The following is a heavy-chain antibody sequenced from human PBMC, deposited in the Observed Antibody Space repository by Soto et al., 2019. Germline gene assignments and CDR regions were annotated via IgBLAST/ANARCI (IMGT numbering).Heavy chain of an antibody. Sequence: QVQLQESGPGLVKPSQTLSLTCTVSGGSISSGGYYWSWIRQHPGKGLEWIGSIYYSGSTYYNSSLKGRLTMSVDTSKNQFSLKLSSVTAADTAVYYCARGPRQEYGGKFFDYWGQGTLVTVSS. CDR2: IYYSGST. J-gene: IGHJ4*02. V-gene: IGHV4-31*03. D-gene: IGHD4-17*01. CDR1: GGSISSGGYY. CDR3: ARGPRQEYGGKFFDY.